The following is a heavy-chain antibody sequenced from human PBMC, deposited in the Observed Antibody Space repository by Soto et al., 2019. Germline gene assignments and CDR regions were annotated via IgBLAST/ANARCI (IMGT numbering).Heavy chain of an antibody. CDR1: GYTFTNFG. D-gene: IGHD3-16*01. CDR3: SRGGTPIDY. V-gene: IGHV1-18*01. CDR2: ISAYNGNT. Sequence: QVQLVQSGAAVKKPGASVKVSCKTSGYTFTNFGLSWVRQAPGQGLEWMGWISAYNGNTNYAQNFQARVTMTTDTTTITAYMEMRTLKADATAVDYCSRGGTPIDYGGQGTLVTVSS. J-gene: IGHJ4*02.